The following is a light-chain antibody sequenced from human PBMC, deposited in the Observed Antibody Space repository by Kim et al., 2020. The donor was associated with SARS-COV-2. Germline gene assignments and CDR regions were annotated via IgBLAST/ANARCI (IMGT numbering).Light chain of an antibody. CDR3: QVWDNNTWV. CDR1: NIGIKH. V-gene: IGLV3-9*01. J-gene: IGLJ3*02. Sequence: SVALGQTASMTCGGDNIGIKHVPWYQQKAGQAPVLVIYRDSIRPAEIPERFSGSNSGNTATLTVSRAQAGDEADYYCQVWDNNTWVFGAGTKLTVL. CDR2: RDS.